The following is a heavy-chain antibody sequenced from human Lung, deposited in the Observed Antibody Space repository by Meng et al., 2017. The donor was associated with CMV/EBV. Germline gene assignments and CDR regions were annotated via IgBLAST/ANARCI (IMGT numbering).Heavy chain of an antibody. V-gene: IGHV4-59*11. Sequence: GSLRLSCIASGGSISTHYWSWIRQPPGKGLEWIGYVFYNGNANYNPSLTSRVTISVDTSKNQFSLKLNSVTAADTAVYYCARSRAAWDWFDPWGQGTLVTVSS. CDR2: VFYNGNA. J-gene: IGHJ5*02. CDR3: ARSRAAWDWFDP. CDR1: GGSISTHY. D-gene: IGHD6-13*01.